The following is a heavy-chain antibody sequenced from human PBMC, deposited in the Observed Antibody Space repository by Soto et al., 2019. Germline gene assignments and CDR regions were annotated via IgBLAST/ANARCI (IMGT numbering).Heavy chain of an antibody. V-gene: IGHV3-30*18. CDR2: ISYDGSNK. Sequence: PGGSLRLSCAASGFTFSSYGMHWVRQAPGKGLEWVAVISYDGSNKYYADSVKGRFTISRDNSKNTLYLQMNSLRAEDTAVYYCAKSEVVGALFYYFDYWGQGTLVTVSS. D-gene: IGHD1-26*01. J-gene: IGHJ4*02. CDR3: AKSEVVGALFYYFDY. CDR1: GFTFSSYG.